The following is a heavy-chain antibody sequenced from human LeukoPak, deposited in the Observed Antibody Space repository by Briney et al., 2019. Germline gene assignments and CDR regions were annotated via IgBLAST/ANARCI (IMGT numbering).Heavy chain of an antibody. CDR1: RGSISSGGYS. CDR2: MYHDGDT. D-gene: IGHD3-10*01. J-gene: IGHJ4*02. CDR3: ARGGVAPSGGPFFDY. V-gene: IGHV4-30-2*01. Sequence: PSETLSLTCAVSRGSISSGGYSWIWIRQPPGKGLEWIGYMYHDGDTYYNPSLKGRVTISVDRSKNQFSLKVSSVTAADTAVYYCARGGVAPSGGPFFDYWGQGTLVTVSS.